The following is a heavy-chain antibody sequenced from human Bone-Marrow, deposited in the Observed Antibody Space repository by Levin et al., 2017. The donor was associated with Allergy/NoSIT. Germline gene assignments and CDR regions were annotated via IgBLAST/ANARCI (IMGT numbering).Heavy chain of an antibody. J-gene: IGHJ4*02. D-gene: IGHD1-26*01. CDR1: GFTFSSYI. CDR2: ISSYGSNK. Sequence: PGGSLRLSCAASGFTFSSYIMHWVRQAPGKGLEWVTVISSYGSNKHYADSVKGRFTISRDNSKNTLYLQMNSLRAEDTAVYYCATAGESGSYFDYCGQGTLVTVSS. CDR3: ATAGESGSYFDY. V-gene: IGHV3-30*04.